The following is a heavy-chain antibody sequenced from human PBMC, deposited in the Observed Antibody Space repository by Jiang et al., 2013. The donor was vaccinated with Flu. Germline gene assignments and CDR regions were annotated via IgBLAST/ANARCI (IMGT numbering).Heavy chain of an antibody. Sequence: VQLLESGGGVVQPGGSLRLSCAASGFTFSAYALHWVRRPPGKGLEWLAIISFDGRTEQYADSVRGRFAISRDNSKNTLYLQMNSLRPEDTALYHCVRFGTRLPYYYEPSGNGGPFDVWGQGTRLTVSS. D-gene: IGHD3-22*01. J-gene: IGHJ3*01. CDR1: GFTFSAYA. V-gene: IGHV3-30*09. CDR2: ISFDGRTE. CDR3: VRFGTRLPYYYEPSGNGGPFDV.